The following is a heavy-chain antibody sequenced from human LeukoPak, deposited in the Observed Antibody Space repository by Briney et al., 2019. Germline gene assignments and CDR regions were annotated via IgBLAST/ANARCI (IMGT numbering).Heavy chain of an antibody. Sequence: PGGSLRLSCAAAGFTFIDYDMHSVRQVIGKGLEWVSAIGIRSDTHYSGSVKGRFTISRENAESSLYLQMNSLRAEDTAVYYCARGGIQVSGIDEFDYWGQGTLVTVSS. D-gene: IGHD6-19*01. CDR1: GFTFIDYD. J-gene: IGHJ4*02. CDR3: ARGGIQVSGIDEFDY. CDR2: IGIRSDT. V-gene: IGHV3-13*01.